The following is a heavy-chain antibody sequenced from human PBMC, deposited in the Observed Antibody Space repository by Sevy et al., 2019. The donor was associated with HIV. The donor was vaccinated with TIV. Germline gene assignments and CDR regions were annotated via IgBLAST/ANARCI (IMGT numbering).Heavy chain of an antibody. D-gene: IGHD6-6*01. CDR1: GFTFSSYG. Sequence: GGSLRLSCAASGFTFSSYGMHWVRQAPGKGLEWEAFIRYDGSNKYYADSVKGRFTISRDNSKNTLYLQMNSLRAEDTAVYYCAKRWYSSSPDFDYWGQGTLVTVSS. CDR2: IRYDGSNK. J-gene: IGHJ4*02. CDR3: AKRWYSSSPDFDY. V-gene: IGHV3-30*02.